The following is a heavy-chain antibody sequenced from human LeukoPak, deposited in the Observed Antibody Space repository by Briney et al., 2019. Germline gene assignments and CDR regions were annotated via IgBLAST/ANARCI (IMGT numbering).Heavy chain of an antibody. D-gene: IGHD2-2*01. V-gene: IGHV1-69*13. CDR2: IIPIFGTA. CDR1: GGTFSSYA. Sequence: SVKVSCKASGGTFSSYAISWVRQAPGQGLEWMGGIIPIFGTANYAQKFQGRVTITADESTSTAYMELSRLRSEDTAVYYCARNVVVVPAAIGQGGLLGYYYMDVWGKGTTVTVSS. J-gene: IGHJ6*03. CDR3: ARNVVVVPAAIGQGGLLGYYYMDV.